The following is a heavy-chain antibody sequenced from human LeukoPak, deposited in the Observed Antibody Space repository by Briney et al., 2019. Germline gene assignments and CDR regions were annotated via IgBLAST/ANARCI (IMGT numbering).Heavy chain of an antibody. CDR1: GGTFISYA. J-gene: IGHJ4*02. D-gene: IGHD3-22*01. Sequence: ASVKVSCKASGGTFISYAISWVRQAPGQGLEWMGGIIPIFGTANYAQKFQGRVTITADESTSTAYTELSSLRSEDTAVYYCARAPGGYYYDSSGYYKFWGQGTLVTVSS. CDR3: ARAPGGYYYDSSGYYKF. V-gene: IGHV1-69*01. CDR2: IIPIFGTA.